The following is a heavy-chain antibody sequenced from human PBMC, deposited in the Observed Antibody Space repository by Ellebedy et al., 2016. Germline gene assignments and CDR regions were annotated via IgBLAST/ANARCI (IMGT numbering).Heavy chain of an antibody. D-gene: IGHD3-10*01. V-gene: IGHV3-49*03. CDR1: GFTFGDYD. CDR3: TRVPPMVRGVRGPTMDY. J-gene: IGHJ4*02. Sequence: GESLKISCTASGFTFGDYDMSWFRQAPGKGLEWVGFIRSKAYGGTTEYAASVKGRFTISRDDSKSIAYLQMNSLKTEDTAVYYCTRVPPMVRGVRGPTMDYWGQGTLVTVSS. CDR2: IRSKAYGGTT.